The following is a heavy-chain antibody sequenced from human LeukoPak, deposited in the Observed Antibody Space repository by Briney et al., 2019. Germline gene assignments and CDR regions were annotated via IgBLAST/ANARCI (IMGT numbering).Heavy chain of an antibody. V-gene: IGHV3-21*01. CDR3: ARGQKETFTIFGVVIMMPFDY. J-gene: IGHJ4*02. CDR2: ISSSSGYI. CDR1: GFTFSSYS. Sequence: PGGSLRLSCAASGFTFSSYSMNWVRQAPGKGLEWVSSISSSSGYIYYADSMKGRFTISRDNAKNSLYLQMNSLGDEDTALYYCARGQKETFTIFGVVIMMPFDYWGQGTPVTVSS. D-gene: IGHD3-3*01.